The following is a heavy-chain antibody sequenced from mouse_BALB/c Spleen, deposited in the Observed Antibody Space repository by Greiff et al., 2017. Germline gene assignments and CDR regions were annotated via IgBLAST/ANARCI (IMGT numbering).Heavy chain of an antibody. Sequence: VQLQQSGLGLVAPSQSLSITCTVSGFSLTSYGVHWVRQPPGKGLEWLGVIWAGGSTNYNSALMSRLSISKDNSKSQVFFKMNSLQADDTAIYYCARWLRRAMDYWGQGTSVTVSS. CDR1: GFSLTSYG. CDR3: ARWLRRAMDY. D-gene: IGHD2-2*01. J-gene: IGHJ4*01. V-gene: IGHV2-9*02. CDR2: IWAGGST.